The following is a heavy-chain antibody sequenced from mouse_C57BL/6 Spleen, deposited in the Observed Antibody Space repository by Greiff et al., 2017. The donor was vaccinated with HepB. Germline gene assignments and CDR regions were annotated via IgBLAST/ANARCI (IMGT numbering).Heavy chain of an antibody. D-gene: IGHD1-1*01. V-gene: IGHV2-2*01. CDR1: GFSLTSYG. J-gene: IGHJ1*03. CDR2: IWSGGST. Sequence: VQLQQSGPGLVQPSQSLSITCTVSGFSLTSYGVHWVRQSPGKGLEWLGVIWSGGSTDYNAAFISRLSISKDNSKSQVFFKMNSLQADDTAIYYCARGDLSLWYFDVWGTGTTVTVSS. CDR3: ARGDLSLWYFDV.